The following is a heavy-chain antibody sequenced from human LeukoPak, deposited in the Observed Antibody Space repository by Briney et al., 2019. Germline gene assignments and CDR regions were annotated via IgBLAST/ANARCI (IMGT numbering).Heavy chain of an antibody. CDR3: ARDMLRYFDWLLTYYYYGMDV. J-gene: IGHJ6*02. Sequence: GGSLRLSCAASGFTFSSYWMSWVRQAPGKGLEWVANIKQDGSEKYYVDSVKGRFTISRDNAKNSLYLQMNSLRAEDTAVYYCARDMLRYFDWLLTYYYYGMDVWGQGTTVTVSS. V-gene: IGHV3-7*01. D-gene: IGHD3-9*01. CDR1: GFTFSSYW. CDR2: IKQDGSEK.